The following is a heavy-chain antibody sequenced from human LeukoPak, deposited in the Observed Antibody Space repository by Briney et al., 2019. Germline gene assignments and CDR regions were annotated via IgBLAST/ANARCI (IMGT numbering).Heavy chain of an antibody. J-gene: IGHJ4*02. CDR3: AKGGSSGDGSYWGVYYFDY. D-gene: IGHD1-26*01. CDR1: GFTFSSYW. CDR2: IDSDGTNT. Sequence: GGSLRLSCAASGFTFSSYWMHWVRQAPGKGLVWVSRIDSDGTNTIYADSVKGRFTISRDNSKNTLYLQMNSLRAEDTAVYYCAKGGSSGDGSYWGVYYFDYWGQGTLVTVSS. V-gene: IGHV3-74*01.